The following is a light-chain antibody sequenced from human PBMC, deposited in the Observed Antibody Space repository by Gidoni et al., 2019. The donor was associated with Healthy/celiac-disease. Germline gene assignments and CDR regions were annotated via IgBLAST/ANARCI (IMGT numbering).Light chain of an antibody. J-gene: IGKJ1*01. CDR2: LGS. CDR1: QILLHSNGYNY. V-gene: IGKV2-28*01. Sequence: DSVMTQSPLSLPVTPGEPASSSCRSSQILLHSNGYNYLDWYLQKPGQSPQLLIYLGSNLASGVPDRLSGSGSGTDFTLKISRVEAEYVGVYYCMQALQTPPTFGQGTKVEIK. CDR3: MQALQTPPT.